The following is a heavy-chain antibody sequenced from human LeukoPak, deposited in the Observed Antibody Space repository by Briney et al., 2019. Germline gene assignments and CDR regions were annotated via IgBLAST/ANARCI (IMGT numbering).Heavy chain of an antibody. CDR1: GDSISSGGYY. Sequence: PSQTLSLTCTVSGDSISSGGYYWSWIRQHPGKGLEWIGNIYYSGSTFYNPSLKSRLTISVDTSKNQFSLKLSSVTAADTAVYYCARYYTDYSNYFGVDYWGQGTLVTVSS. V-gene: IGHV4-31*03. J-gene: IGHJ4*02. CDR3: ARYYTDYSNYFGVDY. CDR2: IYYSGST. D-gene: IGHD4-11*01.